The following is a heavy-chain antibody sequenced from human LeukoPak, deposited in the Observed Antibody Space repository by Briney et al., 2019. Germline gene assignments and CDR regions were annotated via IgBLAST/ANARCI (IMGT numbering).Heavy chain of an antibody. CDR3: VRDEGVDRYGVVIEEYFDY. V-gene: IGHV3-7*01. D-gene: IGHD3-3*01. CDR2: IKQDGSER. CDR1: GFTLSRYW. Sequence: GGSLRLSCAVSGFTLSRYWMSWVRQAPGKGLEWVANIKQDGSERYYVDSVRGRFTISRDNAKSSLYLQMNSLRAEDTAVYYCVRDEGVDRYGVVIEEYFDYWGQGTLVTVSS. J-gene: IGHJ4*02.